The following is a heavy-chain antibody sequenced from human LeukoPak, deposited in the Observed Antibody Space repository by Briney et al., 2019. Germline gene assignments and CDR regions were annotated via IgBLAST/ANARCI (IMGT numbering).Heavy chain of an antibody. J-gene: IGHJ6*02. CDR3: VRIRDSGSYYFYYGMDV. CDR2: VSRTSSTI. CDR1: GGSFSSSYY. Sequence: ETLSLTCAVSGGSFSSSYYFWGWIRQPPGKGLEWVSYVSRTSSTILYADSVKGRFTISRDKAKNSVYLQMNSLRDEDTAVYYCVRIRDSGSYYFYYGMDVWGQGTTVTVSS. D-gene: IGHD1-26*01. V-gene: IGHV3-48*02.